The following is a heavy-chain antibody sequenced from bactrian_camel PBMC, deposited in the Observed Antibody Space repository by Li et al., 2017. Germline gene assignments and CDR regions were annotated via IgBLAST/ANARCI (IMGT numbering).Heavy chain of an antibody. J-gene: IGHJ4*01. CDR1: GYRSGINC. CDR3: AATRGPLLVHYVLEEGRYNY. D-gene: IGHD1*01. CDR2: IFPADSST. V-gene: IGHV3S53*01. Sequence: QLVESGGGSVQAGGSLRLSCTAFGYRSGINCMGWFRQAHGKEREGVASIFPADSSTVYADSVKGRFTISQDGANNTVYLQMDSLKPEDTATYYCAATRGPLLVHYVLEEGRYNYWGQGTQVTVS.